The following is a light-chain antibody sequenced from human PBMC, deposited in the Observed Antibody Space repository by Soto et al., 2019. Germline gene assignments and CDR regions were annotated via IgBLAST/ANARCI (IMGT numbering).Light chain of an antibody. CDR1: SSNIGAGYD. CDR2: GNT. J-gene: IGLJ2*01. V-gene: IGLV1-40*01. Sequence: QPVLTQPPSVSGAPGQRVTISCTGSSSNIGAGYDVHWYQQLPETAPKLLIYGNTNRPTGVPERFSGSKSGTSASLAITGLQAEDEADYYCQSYDSSLSGQGVFGGGTKLTVL. CDR3: QSYDSSLSGQGV.